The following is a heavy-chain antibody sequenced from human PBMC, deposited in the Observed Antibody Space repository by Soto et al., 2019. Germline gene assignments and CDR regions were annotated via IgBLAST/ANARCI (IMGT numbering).Heavy chain of an antibody. CDR3: ARHGITRSYYDALDI. J-gene: IGHJ3*02. Sequence: SETLSLTCTVSGGSISTYYWSWIRQPPRKGLEWIGYIYYDGSTSYNPSLRSRVTISVDTSKNQFSLILSSVTSADTAVYYCARHGITRSYYDALDIRGQGTMVTGSS. D-gene: IGHD1-26*01. V-gene: IGHV4-59*01. CDR2: IYYDGST. CDR1: GGSISTYY.